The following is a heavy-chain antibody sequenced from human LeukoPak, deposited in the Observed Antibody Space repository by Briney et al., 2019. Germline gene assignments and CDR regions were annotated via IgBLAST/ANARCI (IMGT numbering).Heavy chain of an antibody. CDR3: ARDPGYSSPSSYGYFDH. Sequence: GGSLRLSCATSGFTFSAYSMIWVRQTPGKGLECLSYITSSSDSIHYADSVRGRFTVSRDNAKNSLYLQMKSVRDEDTAVYYCARDPGYSSPSSYGYFDHWGQGTLATVSS. V-gene: IGHV3-48*02. J-gene: IGHJ4*02. D-gene: IGHD6-19*01. CDR1: GFTFSAYS. CDR2: ITSSSDSI.